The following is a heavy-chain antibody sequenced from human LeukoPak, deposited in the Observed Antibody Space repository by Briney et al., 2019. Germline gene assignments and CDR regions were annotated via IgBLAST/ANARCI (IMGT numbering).Heavy chain of an antibody. CDR2: IRYDGSNK. J-gene: IGHJ4*02. CDR3: ARAGREYFGVVTPDY. CDR1: GFTFSSYG. V-gene: IGHV3-30*02. D-gene: IGHD3-3*01. Sequence: GGSLRLSCAASGFTFSSYGMHWVRQAPGKGLEWVAFIRYDGSNKYYADSVKGRFTISRDNSKNTLYLQMNSLRAEDTAVYYCARAGREYFGVVTPDYWGQGTLVTVSS.